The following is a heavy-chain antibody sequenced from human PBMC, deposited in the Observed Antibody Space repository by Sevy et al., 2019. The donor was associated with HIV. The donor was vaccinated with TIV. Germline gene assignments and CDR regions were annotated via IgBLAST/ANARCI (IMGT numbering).Heavy chain of an antibody. CDR2: INTNNGNA. CDR3: ARDRGYCSGGSCYIQQ. Sequence: ASVKVSCRASGYTFTSNGIAWVRQAPGQGLEWMGWINTNNGNANYAQKYQGRVTMTTDTSTSTGYMELRSLRSDDTAMSYCARDRGYCSGGSCYIQQWGQGTLVTVSS. D-gene: IGHD2-15*01. CDR1: GYTFTSNG. V-gene: IGHV1-18*01. J-gene: IGHJ1*01.